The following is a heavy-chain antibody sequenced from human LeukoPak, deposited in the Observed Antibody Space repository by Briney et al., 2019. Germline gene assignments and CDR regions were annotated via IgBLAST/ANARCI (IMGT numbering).Heavy chain of an antibody. CDR1: GFTFSSYE. D-gene: IGHD3-22*01. CDR3: AKTTYYYDSSGYERSYFDY. V-gene: IGHV3-9*01. CDR2: ISWNSGSI. J-gene: IGHJ4*02. Sequence: GGSLRLSCAASGFTFSSYEMNWVRQAPGKGLEWVSGISWNSGSIGYADSVKGRFTISRDNAKNSLYLQMNSLRAEDTALYYCAKTTYYYDSSGYERSYFDYWGQGTLVTVSS.